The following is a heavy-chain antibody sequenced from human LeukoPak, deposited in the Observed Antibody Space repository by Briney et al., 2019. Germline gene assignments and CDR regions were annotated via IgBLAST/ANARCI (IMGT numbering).Heavy chain of an antibody. V-gene: IGHV3-23*01. CDR2: ISGSGGST. CDR3: AFFSNYFDF. CDR1: GFTFSSYG. Sequence: PGGTLRLSCAASGFTFSSYGMSWVRQAPGKGLEWVSAISGSGGSTYYADSVKGRFTISRDNSKNTLYLQMNSLRAEDTAVYYCAFFSNYFDFWGQGTLVTVSS. D-gene: IGHD3-3*01. J-gene: IGHJ4*02.